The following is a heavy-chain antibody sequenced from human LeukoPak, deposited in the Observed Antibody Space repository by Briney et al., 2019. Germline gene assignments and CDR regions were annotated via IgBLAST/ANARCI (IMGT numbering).Heavy chain of an antibody. CDR1: GFTFCNYA. Sequence: GGSLRLSCAASGFTFCNYAMRRGRQAPGTRVEGVSGLSGSGGSTYYASSGKGRLTITRDNSENTLDLQMNSQRGEDTAVYYCAKDGEVVAATQGFDYWGQGTLVTVSS. J-gene: IGHJ4*02. CDR3: AKDGEVVAATQGFDY. V-gene: IGHV3-23*01. D-gene: IGHD2-15*01. CDR2: LSGSGGST.